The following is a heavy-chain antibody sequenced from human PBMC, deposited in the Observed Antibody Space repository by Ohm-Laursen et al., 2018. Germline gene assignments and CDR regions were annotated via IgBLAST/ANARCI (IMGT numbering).Heavy chain of an antibody. CDR3: AKDRSIAAAGCYYYGMDV. J-gene: IGHJ6*02. CDR1: GFTFSDYG. D-gene: IGHD6-13*01. CDR2: ISYDGSNK. Sequence: SLRLSCAASGFTFSDYGLHWVRQAPVKGLEWVAVISYDGSNKYYADSVKGRFTISRDNSKNTLYLQMNSLRAEDTAVYYCAKDRSIAAAGCYYYGMDVWGQGTTVTVSS. V-gene: IGHV3-30*18.